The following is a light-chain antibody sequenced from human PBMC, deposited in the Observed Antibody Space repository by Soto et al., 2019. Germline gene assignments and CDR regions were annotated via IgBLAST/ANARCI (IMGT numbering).Light chain of an antibody. Sequence: DIVMTRSPDSLAVSLGERATLDCKSSQTVLNSSNNKTYLAWYRQRPGQPPTLLINWASTRQSGVPARFRGSGSGTEFTLTITDLQAEDLAVYYCQQFHTIPWTFGQGTKVEIK. CDR2: WAS. CDR3: QQFHTIPWT. V-gene: IGKV4-1*01. J-gene: IGKJ1*01. CDR1: QTVLNSSNNKTY.